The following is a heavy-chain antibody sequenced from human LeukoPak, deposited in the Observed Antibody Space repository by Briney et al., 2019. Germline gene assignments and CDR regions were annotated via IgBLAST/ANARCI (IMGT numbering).Heavy chain of an antibody. Sequence: KPSETLSLTCTVSGGSISSYYWSWIRQPPGKGLEWIGYIYYSGSTNYNPSLKSRVTISVDTYKNQFSLKLSSVTAADTAVYYCARLFSSSWFSADAFDIWGQGTMVTVSS. CDR3: ARLFSSSWFSADAFDI. D-gene: IGHD6-13*01. CDR1: GGSISSYY. V-gene: IGHV4-59*08. J-gene: IGHJ3*02. CDR2: IYYSGST.